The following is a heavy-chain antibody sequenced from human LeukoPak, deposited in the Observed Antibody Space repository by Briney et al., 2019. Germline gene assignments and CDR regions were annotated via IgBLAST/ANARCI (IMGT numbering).Heavy chain of an antibody. D-gene: IGHD3-16*01. J-gene: IGHJ4*02. CDR1: GFTFSNAW. V-gene: IGHV3-15*01. CDR3: TTDHPTYDYVWGSYEL. Sequence: KSGGSPRLSCAASGFTFSNAWMSWVRQAPGKGLEWVGRIRSKTDGGTTDYAAPVKGRFTISRDDSKNTLYLQMNSLKTEDTAVYYCTTDHPTYDYVWGSYELWGQGTLVTVSS. CDR2: IRSKTDGGTT.